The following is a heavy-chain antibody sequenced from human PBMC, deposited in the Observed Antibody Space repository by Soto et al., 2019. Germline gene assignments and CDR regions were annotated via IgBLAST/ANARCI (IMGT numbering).Heavy chain of an antibody. Sequence: SETLSLTCAVYGGSFSGYYWSWIRQPPGKGLEWIGEINHSGSTNYNPSLKSRVTISVDTSKNQFSLKLSSVTAADTAVYYCARVKQWLPTFDYWGQGTLVTVSS. CDR3: ARVKQWLPTFDY. V-gene: IGHV4-34*01. CDR2: INHSGST. J-gene: IGHJ4*02. CDR1: GGSFSGYY. D-gene: IGHD6-19*01.